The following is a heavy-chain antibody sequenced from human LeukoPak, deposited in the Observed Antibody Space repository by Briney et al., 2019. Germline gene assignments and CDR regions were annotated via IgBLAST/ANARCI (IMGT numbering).Heavy chain of an antibody. V-gene: IGHV4-61*01. D-gene: IGHD2-8*01. CDR2: IYYSGST. CDR3: ARDKGYCTNGVCYFAGVGY. J-gene: IGHJ4*02. CDR1: GGSVSSGSYY. Sequence: SETLSLTCTVSGGSVSSGSYYWSWIRQPPGKGLEWIGYIYYSGSTNYNPSLKSRVTISVDTPKNQFSLKLSSVTAADTAVYYCARDKGYCTNGVCYFAGVGYWGQGTLVTVSS.